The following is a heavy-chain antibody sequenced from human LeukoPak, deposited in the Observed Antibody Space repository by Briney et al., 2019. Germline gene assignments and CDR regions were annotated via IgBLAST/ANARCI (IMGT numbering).Heavy chain of an antibody. J-gene: IGHJ6*04. V-gene: IGHV1-8*01. CDR2: MNPNSGNT. D-gene: IGHD3-10*01. CDR3: ARGLTLVRGVIMPDSVGGMDV. CDR1: GFTFTSYD. Sequence: ASVKVSCKASGFTFTSYDINWVRQAPGQGLEWMGWMNPNSGNTRYAQKVQGRITMTRDTSISTAYMELSSLRSEDTAVYYCARGLTLVRGVIMPDSVGGMDVWGKGTTVTVSS.